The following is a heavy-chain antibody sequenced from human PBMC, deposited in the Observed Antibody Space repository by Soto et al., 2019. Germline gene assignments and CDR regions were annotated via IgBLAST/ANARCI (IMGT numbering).Heavy chain of an antibody. CDR1: GGTFSSYA. J-gene: IGHJ5*02. V-gene: IGHV1-69*13. CDR2: IIPIFGTA. D-gene: IGHD6-6*01. CDR3: ARGQQLATYNWFDP. Sequence: SVKVSCKASGGTFSSYAISWARQAPGQGLEWMGGIIPIFGTANYAQKFQGRVTITADESTSTAYMELSSLRSEDTAVYYCARGQQLATYNWFDPWGQGTLVTVSS.